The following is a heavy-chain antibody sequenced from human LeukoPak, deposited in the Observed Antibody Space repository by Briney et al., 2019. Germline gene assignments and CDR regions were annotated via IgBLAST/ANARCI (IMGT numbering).Heavy chain of an antibody. D-gene: IGHD6-6*01. CDR1: GGTFSSYA. Sequence: GASVKVSCKASGGTFSSYAISWVRQAPGQGLEWMGGIIPIFGTANYAQKFQGRVTITADESTSTAYMELSSLRSEDTAVYYCASVEGSSSGGYFDYWGQGTLVTVSS. CDR2: IIPIFGTA. V-gene: IGHV1-69*13. CDR3: ASVEGSSSGGYFDY. J-gene: IGHJ4*02.